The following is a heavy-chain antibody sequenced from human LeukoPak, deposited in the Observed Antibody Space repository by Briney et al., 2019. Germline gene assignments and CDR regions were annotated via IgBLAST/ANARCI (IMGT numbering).Heavy chain of an antibody. Sequence: ASVKVSCKASGYTFTSYDINWVRQATGQGLEWMGWMNPNSGNTGYAQRFQGRVTITADESTTTAYMELSSLRSEDTAVYYCARSGHYDILTGYYYFDYWGQGTLVTVSS. CDR3: ARSGHYDILTGYYYFDY. J-gene: IGHJ4*02. CDR2: MNPNSGNT. V-gene: IGHV1-8*01. CDR1: GYTFTSYD. D-gene: IGHD3-9*01.